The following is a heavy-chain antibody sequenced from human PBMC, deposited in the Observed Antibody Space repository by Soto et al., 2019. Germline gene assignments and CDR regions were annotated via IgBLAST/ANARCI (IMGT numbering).Heavy chain of an antibody. Sequence: HVQLQQWGAGLLKPSETLSLTCAVYGGSFSGYYWSWIRQPPGKGLEWIGEINHSGSTNYNPSLKSRVTISIDTSKNQFSLKLSSVTAADTAVYYCAPLGAQDYWGQGTLVTVSS. CDR3: APLGAQDY. J-gene: IGHJ4*02. CDR2: INHSGST. CDR1: GGSFSGYY. D-gene: IGHD4-17*01. V-gene: IGHV4-34*01.